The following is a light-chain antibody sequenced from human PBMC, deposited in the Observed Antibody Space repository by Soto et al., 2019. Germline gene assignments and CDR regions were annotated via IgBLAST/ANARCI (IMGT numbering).Light chain of an antibody. CDR1: SSDVGGYNY. Sequence: QSALTQPASVSGSPGQSITISCTGTSSDVGGYNYVSWYQQHPGKAPKLMIYDVSNRPSGVSNRFSGSKSGNTASLTISGLQAEDEADYYCSSYTSSSTVVFGEDTQLTV. CDR3: SSYTSSSTVV. CDR2: DVS. V-gene: IGLV2-14*01. J-gene: IGLJ2*01.